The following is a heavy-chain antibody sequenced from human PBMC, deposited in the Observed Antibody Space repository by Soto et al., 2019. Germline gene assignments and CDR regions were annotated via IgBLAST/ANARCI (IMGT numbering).Heavy chain of an antibody. CDR2: IYYSGST. D-gene: IGHD3-22*01. J-gene: IGHJ3*02. V-gene: IGHV4-31*03. CDR1: GGSISRGGYY. CDR3: ARQEYYYDSSGYSAFDI. Sequence: PSETLSLTCTVSGGSISRGGYYWSWIRQHPGKGLEWIGYIYYSGSTYYNPSLKSRVTISVDTSKNQFSLKLSSATAADTAVYYCARQEYYYDSSGYSAFDIWGQGTMVTVSS.